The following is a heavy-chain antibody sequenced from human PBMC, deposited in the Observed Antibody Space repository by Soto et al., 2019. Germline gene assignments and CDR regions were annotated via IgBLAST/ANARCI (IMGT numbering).Heavy chain of an antibody. V-gene: IGHV1-69*06. CDR2: IIPIFGTT. Sequence: QVQLAQSGAEVKKPGSSVKVSCKASGASFSSHSISWVRQAPGQGFEWMGGIIPIFGTTHYTQNFQGRVTMTADKSTNNAYMELSRLRSGLTALYYCAYKLGGLFRCWGQGTLVTVSS. CDR3: AYKLGGLFRC. J-gene: IGHJ4*02. D-gene: IGHD1-26*01. CDR1: GASFSSHS.